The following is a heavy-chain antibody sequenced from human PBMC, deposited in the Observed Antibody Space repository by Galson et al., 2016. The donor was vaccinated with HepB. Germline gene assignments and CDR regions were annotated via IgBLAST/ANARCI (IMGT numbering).Heavy chain of an antibody. CDR3: ASTSGSGGVEFDS. CDR1: GGSFNAYY. J-gene: IGHJ4*02. Sequence: SETLSLTCAVYGGSFNAYYWTWIRQPPGKGLEWIGEINYESTNYKPSLKSRVTISHDTSKNQFSLKLTSVTAADTAVYYCASTSGSGGVEFDSWGQGTLVTVSS. V-gene: IGHV4-34*01. CDR2: INYEST. D-gene: IGHD2-15*01.